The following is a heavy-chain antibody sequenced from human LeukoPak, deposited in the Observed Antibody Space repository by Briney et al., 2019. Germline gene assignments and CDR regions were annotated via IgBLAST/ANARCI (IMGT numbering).Heavy chain of an antibody. Sequence: ASVKVSCKASGGTFSSYAISWVRQAPGQGLEWMGGIIPIFGTANYAQKFQGRVTITADESTSTAYMELSSLRSEDTAVYYCARSTYYYDSSGYLILDYWGQGTLVTVSS. CDR2: IIPIFGTA. CDR3: ARSTYYYDSSGYLILDY. V-gene: IGHV1-69*13. J-gene: IGHJ4*02. D-gene: IGHD3-22*01. CDR1: GGTFSSYA.